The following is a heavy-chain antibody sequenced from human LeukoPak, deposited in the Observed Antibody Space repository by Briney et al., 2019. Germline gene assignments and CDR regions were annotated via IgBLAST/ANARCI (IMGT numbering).Heavy chain of an antibody. J-gene: IGHJ4*02. CDR3: TRESGAFSPFGF. D-gene: IGHD1-26*01. Sequence: SETLSLTCDVSGGSIMTTNWWSWVRQPPNKGLEWIGEVHLSGATNYNPSLESRATMSIDTSKNHLSLELTSVTAADTAMYYCTRESGAFSPFGFWGQGTLVTVSS. CDR2: VHLSGAT. CDR1: GGSIMTTNW. V-gene: IGHV4-4*02.